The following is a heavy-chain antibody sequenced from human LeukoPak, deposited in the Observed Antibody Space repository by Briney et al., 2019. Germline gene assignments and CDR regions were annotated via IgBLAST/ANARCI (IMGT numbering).Heavy chain of an antibody. D-gene: IGHD2-2*01. CDR3: ARDSGYCSSTSCYGLEIIDAFDI. CDR1: GFTFSSYS. Sequence: GGSLRLSCAASGFTFSSYSMNWVRQAPGKGLEWVSSISSSSSYIYYADSVKGRFTISRDNAKNSLYLQMNSLRAEDTAVYYCARDSGYCSSTSCYGLEIIDAFDIWGQGTMVTVSS. CDR2: ISSSSSYI. J-gene: IGHJ3*02. V-gene: IGHV3-21*01.